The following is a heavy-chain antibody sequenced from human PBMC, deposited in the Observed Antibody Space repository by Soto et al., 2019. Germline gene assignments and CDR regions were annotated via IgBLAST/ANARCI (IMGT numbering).Heavy chain of an antibody. Sequence: QTGGSLRLSCAASGFTFNNYAVSWVRQAPGKGLEWVSVITGSGDSTYYADSVKGRFTISRDNSKNTLYLQMNSLRAEDTAVYYCAKELRHDYNLAYFDYWGQGTLVTVSS. D-gene: IGHD4-4*01. J-gene: IGHJ4*02. CDR2: ITGSGDST. CDR1: GFTFNNYA. V-gene: IGHV3-23*01. CDR3: AKELRHDYNLAYFDY.